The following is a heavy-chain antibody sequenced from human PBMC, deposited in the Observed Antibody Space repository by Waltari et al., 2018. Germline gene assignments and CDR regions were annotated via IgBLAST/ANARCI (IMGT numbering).Heavy chain of an antibody. J-gene: IGHJ6*02. CDR1: SGSFSGYY. V-gene: IGHV4-34*01. CDR3: ARGSYYGSGSSPYYYYGMDV. Sequence: QVQLQQWGAGLLKPSETLSLPCAVYSGSFSGYYWNWIRKPPGKGLEWIGEINHSGSTNFNPSLKSRVTISIDTSKNQFSLNLTSVTAADTAVYYCARGSYYGSGSSPYYYYGMDVWGQGTTVTVSS. CDR2: INHSGST. D-gene: IGHD3-10*01.